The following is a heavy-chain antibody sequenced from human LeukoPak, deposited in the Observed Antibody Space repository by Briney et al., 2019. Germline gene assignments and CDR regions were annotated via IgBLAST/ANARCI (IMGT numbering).Heavy chain of an antibody. V-gene: IGHV1-69*05. CDR2: IIPMFGTP. D-gene: IGHD3-10*02. CDR1: GGIVTTYS. Sequence: AASVKVSCKASGGIVTTYSLTWVRQAPGQGLKWMGGIIPMFGTPNYAQKFQGRVTITTDDSTSTAYLELSSLRSEDTAVYYCARGRSGTKSGGSDYWGQGTLLTVSS. J-gene: IGHJ4*02. CDR3: ARGRSGTKSGGSDY.